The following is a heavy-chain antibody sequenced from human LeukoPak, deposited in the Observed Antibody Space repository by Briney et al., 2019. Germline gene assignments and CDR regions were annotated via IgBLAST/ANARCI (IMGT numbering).Heavy chain of an antibody. Sequence: GGSLRLSCAASGFSFSSYEMNWVRQAPGKGLEWVSYIISSSSTTYYEDSVKGRFTVSRDNAKNSLYLQMSSLRVEDTAVYYCARIARDYYYMVVWGKGTTVTVSS. V-gene: IGHV3-48*03. CDR1: GFSFSSYE. J-gene: IGHJ6*03. CDR2: IISSSSTT. CDR3: ARIARDYYYMVV.